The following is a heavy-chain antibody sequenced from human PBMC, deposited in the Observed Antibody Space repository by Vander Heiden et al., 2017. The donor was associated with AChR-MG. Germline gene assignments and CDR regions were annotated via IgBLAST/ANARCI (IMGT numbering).Heavy chain of an antibody. CDR3: AREVGFSGYYYYYGMDV. J-gene: IGHJ6*02. V-gene: IGHV1-46*01. D-gene: IGHD3-3*02. Sequence: QVQLVQSGAEVKKPGASVKVSCKASGYTFTSYYMHWVRQAPGQGLEWMGIINPSGGSTSYAQKFQGRVTMTRDTSTSTVYMELSSLRSEDTAVYYCAREVGFSGYYYYYGMDVWGQGTTVTVSS. CDR1: GYTFTSYY. CDR2: INPSGGST.